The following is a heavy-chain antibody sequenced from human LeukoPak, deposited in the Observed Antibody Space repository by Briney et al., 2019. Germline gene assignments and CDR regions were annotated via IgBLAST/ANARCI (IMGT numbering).Heavy chain of an antibody. D-gene: IGHD3-22*01. Sequence: PSETLSLTCTVSGGSISSGAYYWTWIRHHPGKGLEWIGYIYYSGSTYYNPSLKSQVTISVDMSKNQFSLKLSSVTAADTAMYYCARAEIWYYYDSSGYMFDYWGQGTLVTVSS. CDR1: GGSISSGAYY. CDR3: ARAEIWYYYDSSGYMFDY. V-gene: IGHV4-31*01. J-gene: IGHJ4*02. CDR2: IYYSGST.